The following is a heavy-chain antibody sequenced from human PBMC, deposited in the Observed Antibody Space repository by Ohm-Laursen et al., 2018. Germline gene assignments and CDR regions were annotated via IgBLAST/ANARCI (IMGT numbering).Heavy chain of an antibody. CDR1: GFTFSDYY. D-gene: IGHD1-26*01. V-gene: IGHV3-11*04. CDR2: ITSSGSTI. Sequence: GSLRLSCAASGFTFSDYYMTWIRQAPGKGLEWVSYITSSGSTIYYADSVKGRFTISRDNAKNSLYLQMNSLRVEDTAMYYCTTEDTGTYWRDYYWGQGTLVTVSS. CDR3: TTEDTGTYWRDYY. J-gene: IGHJ4*02.